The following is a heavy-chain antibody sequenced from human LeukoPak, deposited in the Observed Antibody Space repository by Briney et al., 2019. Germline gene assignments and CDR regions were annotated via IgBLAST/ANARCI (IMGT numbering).Heavy chain of an antibody. Sequence: ASVKVSCKASGYTFTGYHMHWVRQAPGQGLEWMGWINLNSGSTKYAHKFQGRVTMTRDTSISTAYMELSRLRSDDTAVFYCARVVKYSGYDLTVDYWGQGTLVTVSS. V-gene: IGHV1-2*02. J-gene: IGHJ4*02. CDR1: GYTFTGYH. CDR2: INLNSGST. D-gene: IGHD5-12*01. CDR3: ARVVKYSGYDLTVDY.